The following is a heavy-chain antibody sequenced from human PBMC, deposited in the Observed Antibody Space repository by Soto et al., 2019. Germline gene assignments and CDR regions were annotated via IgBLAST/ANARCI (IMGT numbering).Heavy chain of an antibody. V-gene: IGHV1-18*01. CDR1: GYTFSNYG. Sequence: GASVKVSCKASGYTFSNYGINWVRQAPGQGLEWMGWISPYNGNTKYAQRLQGRVTMTTDTSTSTAFMELRSLRSDDTAVYYCAREHPGPYIVVVPSGLSVWLDPWGQGTLVTVSS. CDR3: AREHPGPYIVVVPSGLSVWLDP. J-gene: IGHJ5*02. D-gene: IGHD2-2*01. CDR2: ISPYNGNT.